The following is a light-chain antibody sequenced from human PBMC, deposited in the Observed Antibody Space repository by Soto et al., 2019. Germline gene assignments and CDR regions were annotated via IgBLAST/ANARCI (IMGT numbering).Light chain of an antibody. CDR1: SSDIGNYDF. J-gene: IGLJ2*01. CDR3: SSYTTSTSFIL. Sequence: QSVLTQPASVSGSPGQSITISCTGTSSDIGNYDFVSWYQQVPGTAPKAMIYDVSSRPSGVSNRFSGSKSGNTASLTISGLQAEDEAYYYCSSYTTSTSFILFGGGTKVTVL. CDR2: DVS. V-gene: IGLV2-14*03.